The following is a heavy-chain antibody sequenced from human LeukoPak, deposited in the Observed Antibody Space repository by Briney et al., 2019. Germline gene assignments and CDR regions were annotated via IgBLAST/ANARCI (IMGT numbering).Heavy chain of an antibody. CDR2: ISHDESNK. CDR3: AKFFRPTAGYSYFDY. V-gene: IGHV3-30*18. Sequence: PGGSLRLSCVVSGFTFSSYAMHWVRQAPGKGLEWVALISHDESNKFYADSVKGRFTISRDNSKNTLYLQMNSLRAEDTAVYYCAKFFRPTAGYSYFDYWGQGTLVTVSS. D-gene: IGHD3-9*01. CDR1: GFTFSSYA. J-gene: IGHJ4*02.